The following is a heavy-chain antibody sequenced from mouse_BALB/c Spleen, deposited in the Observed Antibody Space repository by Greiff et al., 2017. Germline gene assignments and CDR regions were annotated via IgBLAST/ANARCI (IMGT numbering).Heavy chain of an antibody. CDR2: IYPGDGDT. CDR3: ERSYDGYYNYAMDY. J-gene: IGHJ4*01. D-gene: IGHD2-3*01. CDR1: GYAFSSYW. V-gene: IGHV1-80*01. Sequence: QVQLQESGAELVRPGSSVKISCKASGYAFSSYWMNWVKQRPGQGLEWIGQIYPGDGDTNYNGKFKGKATLTADKSSSTAYMQLSSLTSEDSAVYFCERSYDGYYNYAMDYWGQGTSVTVSS.